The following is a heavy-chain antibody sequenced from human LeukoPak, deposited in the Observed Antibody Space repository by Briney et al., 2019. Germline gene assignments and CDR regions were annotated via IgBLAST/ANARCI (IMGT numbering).Heavy chain of an antibody. Sequence: PGGSLRLSCTASGFALGDYAMSWFRQAPGKGLEWVGFIRSKPYGGTTDYAASVKGRFTISRDDSKSIAYLQMNSLKTEDIAVYYCTRGVGCGSGRCYPIDYWGQGTLVTVSS. CDR2: IRSKPYGGTT. V-gene: IGHV3-49*03. D-gene: IGHD2-15*01. CDR1: GFALGDYA. J-gene: IGHJ4*02. CDR3: TRGVGCGSGRCYPIDY.